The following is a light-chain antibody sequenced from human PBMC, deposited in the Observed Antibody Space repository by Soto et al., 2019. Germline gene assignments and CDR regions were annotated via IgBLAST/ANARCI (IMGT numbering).Light chain of an antibody. CDR1: QSIKTD. J-gene: IGKJ2*01. V-gene: IGKV3-11*01. CDR3: QQRTNWPPYT. CDR2: EAS. Sequence: IVLTQSPATLSLSPGERATLSCRASQSIKTDLAWYQQRPGQVPRLLIYEASNRATGISGRFSGSGSGTDFTLPISSLEFEDSAVYYCQQRTNWPPYTFGQGTKLEIK.